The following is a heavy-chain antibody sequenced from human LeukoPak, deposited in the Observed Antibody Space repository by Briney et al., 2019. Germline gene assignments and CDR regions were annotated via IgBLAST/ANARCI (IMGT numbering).Heavy chain of an antibody. Sequence: SETLSLTCTVSGGSISSSSYYWGWIRQPPGKGLEWIGSIYYSGSTYYNPSLKSRVTISVDTSKNQFSLKLSSVTAADTAVYYCARRRGSGCDYWGQGTLVTASS. CDR3: ARRRGSGCDY. CDR1: GGSISSSSYY. V-gene: IGHV4-39*01. D-gene: IGHD6-19*01. CDR2: IYYSGST. J-gene: IGHJ4*02.